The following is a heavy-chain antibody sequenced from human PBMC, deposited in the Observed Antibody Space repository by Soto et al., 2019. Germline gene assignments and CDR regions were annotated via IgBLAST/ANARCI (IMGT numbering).Heavy chain of an antibody. CDR2: ISSGSSYI. CDR3: ARDILSGGAYPDS. Sequence: GGSLRLSCAASGFTFSSYTMNWVRQAPGKGLEWISSISSGSSYIYYAGSVKGRFTISRDNAKNSLFLQMNSLRADDTAVYYCARDILSGGAYPDSWGQGTKVTVSS. CDR1: GFTFSSYT. V-gene: IGHV3-21*01. D-gene: IGHD3-10*01. J-gene: IGHJ5*01.